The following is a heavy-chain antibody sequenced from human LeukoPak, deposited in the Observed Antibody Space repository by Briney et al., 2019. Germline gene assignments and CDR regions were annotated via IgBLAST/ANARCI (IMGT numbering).Heavy chain of an antibody. Sequence: SETLSLTCTVSGGSISSYYWSWIRQPPGKGLEWIGYIYYSGSTNYNPSLKSRVTISVDTSKNQFSLTLSSVTAADTAVYYCARSGAGVGATIQWGQGTLVTVSS. CDR3: ARSGAGVGATIQ. J-gene: IGHJ4*02. CDR1: GGSISSYY. CDR2: IYYSGST. D-gene: IGHD1-26*01. V-gene: IGHV4-59*01.